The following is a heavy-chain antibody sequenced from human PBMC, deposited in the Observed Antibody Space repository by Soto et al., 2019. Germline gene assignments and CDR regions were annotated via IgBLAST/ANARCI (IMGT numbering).Heavy chain of an antibody. D-gene: IGHD3-9*01. J-gene: IGHJ6*02. CDR3: ASARYFGVDV. CDR2: TYYSGST. Sequence: QLQLQESGPRLVKPSETLSLTCSVSGGSMNDVTHYWAWIRQPPGKGLEWIATTYYSGSTHYHSSRKRRATISVATSQNQFSLELTSVTAADTAVYHCASARYFGVDVWGHGTTVIVSS. CDR1: GGSMNDVTHY. V-gene: IGHV4-39*01.